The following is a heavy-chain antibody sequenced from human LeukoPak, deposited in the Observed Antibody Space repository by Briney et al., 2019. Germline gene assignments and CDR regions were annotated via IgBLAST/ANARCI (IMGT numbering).Heavy chain of an antibody. CDR1: GGSISSSSYY. CDR3: ARLTDQRGSGRHYYYYMDV. D-gene: IGHD1-26*01. V-gene: IGHV4-39*01. Sequence: SETLSLTCTVSGGSISSSSYYWGWIRQPPGKGLEWIGSIYYSGSTYYNPSLKSRVTISVDTSKNQFSLKLSSVTAADTAVYYCARLTDQRGSGRHYYYYMDVWGKGTTVTISS. J-gene: IGHJ6*03. CDR2: IYYSGST.